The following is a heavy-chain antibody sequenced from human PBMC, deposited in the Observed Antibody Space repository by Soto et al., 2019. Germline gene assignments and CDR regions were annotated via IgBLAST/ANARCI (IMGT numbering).Heavy chain of an antibody. CDR3: ARLGDRFNYYYMDV. V-gene: IGHV4-39*01. D-gene: IGHD3-16*01. Sequence: QLQLQESGPGLVKPAETLSVTCTVSGGPISSSNHYWGWIRQPPGKGLEWIGSIYYIGSTYYNPSVQSRVTISVDTSKNQFSLKVRSVTAADTAVYFCARLGDRFNYYYMDVWGKGTTVTVSS. CDR2: IYYIGST. CDR1: GGPISSSNHY. J-gene: IGHJ6*03.